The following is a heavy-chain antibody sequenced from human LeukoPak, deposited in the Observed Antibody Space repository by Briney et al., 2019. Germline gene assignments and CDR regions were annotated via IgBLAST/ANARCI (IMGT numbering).Heavy chain of an antibody. CDR3: ARCTASCYANAFDV. CDR2: INGGGDDA. V-gene: IGHV3-23*01. J-gene: IGHJ3*01. CDR1: GFTFKNNA. D-gene: IGHD2-2*01. Sequence: PGGSLRLSCAASGFTFKNNAMTWVRQAPGKGLEWLSAINGGGDDAEYADSVKGRFTISRANSKNTLYLQMNNLRPEDTAVYYCARCTASCYANAFDVWGQGTSVTVS.